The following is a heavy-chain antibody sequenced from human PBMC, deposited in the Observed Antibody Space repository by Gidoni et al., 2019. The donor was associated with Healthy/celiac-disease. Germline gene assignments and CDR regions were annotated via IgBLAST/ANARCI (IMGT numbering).Heavy chain of an antibody. CDR1: GFTFADYA. CDR2: ISWNSGSI. J-gene: IGHJ4*02. CDR3: AKDLYGDYPRGFDY. Sequence: EVQLVESGGGLVQPGRSLRLSCAASGFTFADYAMHWVRQAPGKGLEWVSGISWNSGSIGYADSVKGRFTISRDNAKNSLYLQMNSLRAEDTALYYCAKDLYGDYPRGFDYWGQGTLVTVSA. D-gene: IGHD4-17*01. V-gene: IGHV3-9*01.